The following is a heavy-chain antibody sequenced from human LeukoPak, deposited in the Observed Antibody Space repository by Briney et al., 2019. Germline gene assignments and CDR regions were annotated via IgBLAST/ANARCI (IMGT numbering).Heavy chain of an antibody. V-gene: IGHV3-30-3*01. D-gene: IGHD6-13*01. CDR2: ISYDGNNK. CDR3: ARPPTRSSSEYYFDY. Sequence: PGRSLRLSCAASGFTFSSYAMHWVRQAPGKGLEWVAVISYDGNNKYSADSVKGRFTISRDNSKNTLYLQMNSLRAEDTAVYYCARPPTRSSSEYYFDYWGQGTLVTVSS. CDR1: GFTFSSYA. J-gene: IGHJ4*02.